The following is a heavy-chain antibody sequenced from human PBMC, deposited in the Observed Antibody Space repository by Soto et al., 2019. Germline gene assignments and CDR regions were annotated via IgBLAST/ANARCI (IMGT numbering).Heavy chain of an antibody. D-gene: IGHD2-15*01. CDR3: ARATRGGYCSGGSCYPFDY. CDR2: IYWDDDK. J-gene: IGHJ4*02. Sequence: QITLKESGPTLVKPTQTLTLTCTFSGFSLSTSGVGVGWIRQPPGKALEWLALIYWDDDKRYSPSLKSRLTIPKDTSKNQVGLTMTNMDPVDTATYYCARATRGGYCSGGSCYPFDYWGQGTLVTVSS. V-gene: IGHV2-5*02. CDR1: GFSLSTSGVG.